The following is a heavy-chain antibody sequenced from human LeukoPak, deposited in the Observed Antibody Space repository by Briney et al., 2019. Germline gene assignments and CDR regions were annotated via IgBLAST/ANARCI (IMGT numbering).Heavy chain of an antibody. Sequence: PGGSLRLSCAASGFTFSTYAMSWVRQAPEKGLEWVSAISGSGGGTFYANSLKGRFTISRDNSRDTLYLQMNSLRAEDTAVYYCAKSLTGYFRGFDCWGQGTLVTVSS. V-gene: IGHV3-23*01. CDR1: GFTFSTYA. CDR2: ISGSGGGT. CDR3: AKSLTGYFRGFDC. D-gene: IGHD3-9*01. J-gene: IGHJ4*02.